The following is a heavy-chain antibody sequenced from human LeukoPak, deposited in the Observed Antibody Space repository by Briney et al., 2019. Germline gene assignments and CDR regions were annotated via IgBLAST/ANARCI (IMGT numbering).Heavy chain of an antibody. CDR3: ARDPGDYDSSGYYYYYYYMDV. CDR2: IYHSGMT. Sequence: SETLSLTCAVSGGSISSPNWWSWVRQPPGKGLEWIGEIYHSGMTNYKTSLKSRVTISVDESKNQFSLKLSSVTAADTAVYYCARDPGDYDSSGYYYYYYYMDVWGKGTTVTVSS. D-gene: IGHD3-22*01. J-gene: IGHJ6*03. CDR1: GGSISSPNW. V-gene: IGHV4-4*02.